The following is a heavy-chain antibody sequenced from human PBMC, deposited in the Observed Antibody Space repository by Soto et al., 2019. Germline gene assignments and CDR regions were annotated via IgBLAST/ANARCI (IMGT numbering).Heavy chain of an antibody. CDR1: GYTFTSYD. CDR2: INSNSGNT. CDR3: ARRARVLRYFDLPGMDV. V-gene: IGHV1-8*01. J-gene: IGHJ6*02. Sequence: ASVKVSCKASGYTFTSYDINWVRQATGQGLEWMGRINSNSGNTGYAKKFQGRVTMTRSTSISTAYLKLSSVTAADTAVYYCARRARVLRYFDLPGMDVWGQGTTVTVSS. D-gene: IGHD3-9*01.